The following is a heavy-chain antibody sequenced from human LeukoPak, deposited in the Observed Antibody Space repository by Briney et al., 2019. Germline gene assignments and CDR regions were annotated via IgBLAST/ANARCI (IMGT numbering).Heavy chain of an antibody. CDR3: ARDAKGAFDI. Sequence: GGSLRLSCAASGFTFSSYSMNWVRQAPGKGLEWVSSISSRSSYIYYADSVKGRFTISRDNAKNSLYLQMNSLRAEDTAVYYCARDAKGAFDIWGQGTMVTVSS. V-gene: IGHV3-21*01. CDR1: GFTFSSYS. J-gene: IGHJ3*02. CDR2: ISSRSSYI.